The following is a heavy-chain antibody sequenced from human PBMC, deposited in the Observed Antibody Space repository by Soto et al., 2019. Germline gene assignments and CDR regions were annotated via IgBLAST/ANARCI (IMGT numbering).Heavy chain of an antibody. J-gene: IGHJ4*02. CDR3: ARGPTPLFDH. V-gene: IGHV5-51*01. D-gene: IGHD2-15*01. Sequence: GESRKISCKAFGYTFAIYWIGWVRQMPGKSLEWMGIIYPADSDTRYNPSFQGQVTISADKSITTAYLQWSSLKASDTAMYYCARGPTPLFDHWGQGTLVTVSS. CDR2: IYPADSDT. CDR1: GYTFAIYW.